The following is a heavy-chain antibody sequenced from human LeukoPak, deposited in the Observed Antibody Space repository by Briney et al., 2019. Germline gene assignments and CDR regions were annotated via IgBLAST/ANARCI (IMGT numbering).Heavy chain of an antibody. CDR2: IYYSGST. Sequence: SETLSLTCTVSGCSISSSSYYWGWIRQPPGKGLEWIGSIYYSGSTYYNPSLKSRVTISVDTSKNQLSLRVSSMTAADTAVYFCARNADVTVASVTFDYWGQGTLVTVSS. V-gene: IGHV4-39*01. D-gene: IGHD6-19*01. J-gene: IGHJ4*02. CDR3: ARNADVTVASVTFDY. CDR1: GCSISSSSYY.